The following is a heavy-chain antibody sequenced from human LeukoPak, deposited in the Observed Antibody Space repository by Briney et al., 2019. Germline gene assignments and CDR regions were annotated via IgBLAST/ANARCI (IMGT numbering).Heavy chain of an antibody. D-gene: IGHD2-15*01. Sequence: ASVKVSCKASGYTFTSYGISWVRQAPGQGLEWMGWISAYNGNTNYAQKLQGRVTMTTDTSTSTAYMELRSLRSDDTAVYYCARVVVVAGGRKPYYYYGMGVWGQGTTVSV. CDR1: GYTFTSYG. J-gene: IGHJ6*02. CDR2: ISAYNGNT. CDR3: ARVVVVAGGRKPYYYYGMGV. V-gene: IGHV1-18*01.